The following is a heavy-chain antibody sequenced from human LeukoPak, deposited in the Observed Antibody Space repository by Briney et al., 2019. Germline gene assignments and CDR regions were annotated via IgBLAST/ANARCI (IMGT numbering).Heavy chain of an antibody. Sequence: GGSLRLSCAASGFTFSSYSMNWVRQAPGKGLEWVSYISSSSSTIYYADSVKGRFTISRDNAKNSLYLQMNSLRSEDTAVYYCATYHITMVRGVIIRYGMDVWGQGTTVTVSS. J-gene: IGHJ6*02. V-gene: IGHV3-48*01. CDR2: ISSSSSTI. CDR1: GFTFSSYS. CDR3: ATYHITMVRGVIIRYGMDV. D-gene: IGHD3-10*01.